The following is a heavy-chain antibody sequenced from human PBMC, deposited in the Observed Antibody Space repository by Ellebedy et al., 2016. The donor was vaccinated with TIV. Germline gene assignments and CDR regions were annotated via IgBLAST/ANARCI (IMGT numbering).Heavy chain of an antibody. CDR3: VKGGWGSYSDY. D-gene: IGHD7-27*01. J-gene: IGHJ4*02. CDR2: ISGSGGST. V-gene: IGHV3-23*01. CDR1: GFTYSNYV. Sequence: GGSLRLSXAASGFTYSNYVMTWVRQAPVKGLVWVSAISGSGGSTYYVDSVKGRFTISRDNSKNTLYMLMNSLRAEDTAVYYCVKGGWGSYSDYWGQGTLVTVSS.